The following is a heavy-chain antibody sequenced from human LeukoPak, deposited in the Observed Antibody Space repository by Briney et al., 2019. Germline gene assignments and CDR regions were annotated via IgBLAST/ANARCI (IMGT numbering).Heavy chain of an antibody. CDR1: GGSISSYY. V-gene: IGHV4-4*07. CDR3: ARDSSRSPAIHIPGAFDI. Sequence: PSETLSLTCTVSGGSISSYYWSWIRQPAGKGLEWIGRIYTSGSTNYNPSLKSRVTMSVDTSKNRFSLKLSSVTAADTAVYYCARDSSRSPAIHIPGAFDIWGQGTMVTVSS. J-gene: IGHJ3*02. D-gene: IGHD2-2*01. CDR2: IYTSGST.